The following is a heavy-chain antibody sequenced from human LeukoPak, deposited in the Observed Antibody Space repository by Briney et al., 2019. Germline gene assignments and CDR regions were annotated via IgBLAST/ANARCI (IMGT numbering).Heavy chain of an antibody. CDR2: ISSNGGST. D-gene: IGHD2-2*01. CDR3: ARDVKPAATFYYYYGMDV. V-gene: IGHV3-64*01. J-gene: IGHJ6*02. Sequence: GGSLRLSCAASGFTFSSYAMHWVRQAPGKGLEYVSAISSNGGSTYYANSVKGRFTISRDNSKNTLYLQMGSLRAEDMAVYYCARDVKPAATFYYYYGMDVWGQGTTVTVSS. CDR1: GFTFSSYA.